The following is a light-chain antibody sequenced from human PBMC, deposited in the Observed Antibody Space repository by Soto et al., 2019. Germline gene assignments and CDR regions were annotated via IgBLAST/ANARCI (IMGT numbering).Light chain of an antibody. J-gene: IGLJ2*01. V-gene: IGLV1-36*01. CDR1: SSNIGNNP. CDR2: YDD. CDR3: AAWGGSLNAVV. Sequence: QSVLTQPPSVSEAPRQRVTISCSGSSSNIGNNPVNWYQQLPGEAPKLLIYYDDLLPSGVSDRFSGSKSGTSASLAISGLQSEDEADYYCAAWGGSLNAVVFGGGTKLTVL.